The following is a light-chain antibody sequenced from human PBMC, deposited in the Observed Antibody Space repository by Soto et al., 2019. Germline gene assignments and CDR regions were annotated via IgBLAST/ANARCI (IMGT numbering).Light chain of an antibody. J-gene: IGKJ3*01. Sequence: EIVLTQSPGTLSVSPGERATLSCRASQTVSSRYLAWHQKKPGQAPRLLIHDAVSRAAGIPDRFSGSDSASGTDFTLFISRLEPEDCGVFYCQQNGRSPTFGPGTKVDIK. CDR1: QTVSSRY. V-gene: IGKV3-20*01. CDR2: DAV. CDR3: QQNGRSPT.